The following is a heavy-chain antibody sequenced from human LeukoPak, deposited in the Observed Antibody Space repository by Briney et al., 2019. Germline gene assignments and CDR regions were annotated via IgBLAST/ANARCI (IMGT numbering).Heavy chain of an antibody. V-gene: IGHV4-34*01. CDR3: AREWRIRDYYYYMDV. Sequence: SETLSLTCAVYGESFSGYYWSWIRQPPGKGLEWIGEINHSGSTNYNPSLKSRVTISVDTSKNQFSLKLSSVTAADTAVYYCAREWRIRDYYYYMDVWGKGTTVTVSS. J-gene: IGHJ6*03. D-gene: IGHD5-12*01. CDR2: INHSGST. CDR1: GESFSGYY.